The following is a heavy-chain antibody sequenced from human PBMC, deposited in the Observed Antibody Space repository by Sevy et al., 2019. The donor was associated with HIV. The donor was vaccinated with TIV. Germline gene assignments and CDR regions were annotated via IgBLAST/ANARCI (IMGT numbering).Heavy chain of an antibody. CDR3: ANGLGDSGEFDY. J-gene: IGHJ4*02. Sequence: GGSLRLSCAASGFTFSSYSMNWVRQAPGKGLEWVSSISSSSSYIYYADSVKGRFTISRDNAKNSLYLQMNSLRAEDTAVYYCANGLGDSGEFDYWGQGTLVTVSS. D-gene: IGHD5-12*01. CDR2: ISSSSSYI. CDR1: GFTFSSYS. V-gene: IGHV3-21*01.